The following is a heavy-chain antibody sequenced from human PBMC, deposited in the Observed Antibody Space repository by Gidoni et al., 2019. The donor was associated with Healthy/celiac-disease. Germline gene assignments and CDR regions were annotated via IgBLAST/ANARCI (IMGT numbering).Heavy chain of an antibody. CDR2: ISYDGSNK. CDR1: GFTFSSYA. D-gene: IGHD1-26*01. J-gene: IGHJ6*02. Sequence: QVQLVEAGGGVVQPGRSLRLSCAASGFTFSSYAMHWGRQAPGKGLAWVAVISYDGSNKYYADSVKGRFTISRDNSKNTLYLQMNSLRAEDTAVYYCARTVGANFYYYYGMDVWGQGTTVTVSS. V-gene: IGHV3-30*04. CDR3: ARTVGANFYYYYGMDV.